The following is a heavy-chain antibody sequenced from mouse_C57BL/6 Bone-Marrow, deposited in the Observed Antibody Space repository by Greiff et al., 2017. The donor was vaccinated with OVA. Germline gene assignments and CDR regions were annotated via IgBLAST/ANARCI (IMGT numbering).Heavy chain of an antibody. Sequence: EVKLMESGAELVRPGASVKLSCTASGFNIKDDYMHWVKQRPEQGLEWIGWIDPENGDTEYASKFQGKATITADTSSNTAYLQLSSLTSEDTAVYYCTTLWLLRGAWFAYWGQGNLVTVSA. CDR3: TTLWLLRGAWFAY. CDR1: GFNIKDDY. V-gene: IGHV14-4*01. CDR2: IDPENGDT. J-gene: IGHJ3*01. D-gene: IGHD2-3*01.